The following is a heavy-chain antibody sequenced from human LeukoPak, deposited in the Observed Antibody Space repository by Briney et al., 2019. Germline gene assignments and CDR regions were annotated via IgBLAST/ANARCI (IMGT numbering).Heavy chain of an antibody. D-gene: IGHD3-10*01. CDR3: ARDSEFGELLYYFDY. Sequence: ASVKVSCKASGYTFIGYYMHWVRQAPGQGLEWMGWINPNSGGTNYAQKFQGRVTMTRDTSISTAYMELSRLRSDDTAVYYCARDSEFGELLYYFDYWGQGTLVTVSS. V-gene: IGHV1-2*02. J-gene: IGHJ4*02. CDR2: INPNSGGT. CDR1: GYTFIGYY.